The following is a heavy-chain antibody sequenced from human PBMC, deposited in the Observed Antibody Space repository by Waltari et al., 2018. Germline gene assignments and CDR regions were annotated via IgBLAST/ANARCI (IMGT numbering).Heavy chain of an antibody. V-gene: IGHV3-30*01. CDR2: ISYDGYNK. D-gene: IGHD1-26*01. CDR1: GFTFSSYA. J-gene: IGHJ4*02. CDR3: ARALYSGGRGLGPAD. Sequence: QVQLVESGGGVVQPGRSLRLSCAASGFTFSSYAMHWVRQAPGKGLEWVAVISYDGYNKYYADSVKGRFTISRDNSKNTLYLHMNSLRAEDTAVYYCARALYSGGRGLGPADWGQGTLVTVSS.